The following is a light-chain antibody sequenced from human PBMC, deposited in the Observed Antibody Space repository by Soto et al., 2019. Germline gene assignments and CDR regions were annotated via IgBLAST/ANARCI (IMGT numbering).Light chain of an antibody. V-gene: IGKV3-15*01. Sequence: VLTQSSGSPSLSPEERATLSCRARPRLSSTYLAWYQQKPGQAPRLLIYGASTRATGVPARFSGSGSGTDFTLTISSLQSEDVAVYYCQQDNNWPRTFGQGTRLDIK. CDR1: PRLSSTY. J-gene: IGKJ5*01. CDR3: QQDNNWPRT. CDR2: GAS.